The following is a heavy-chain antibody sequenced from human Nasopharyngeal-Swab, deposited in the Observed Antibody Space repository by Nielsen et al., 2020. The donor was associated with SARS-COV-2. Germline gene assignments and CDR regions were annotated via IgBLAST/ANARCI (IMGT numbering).Heavy chain of an antibody. CDR2: INPGGGST. V-gene: IGHV1-46*01. CDR3: AGGGKGVPAANDY. J-gene: IGHJ4*02. Sequence: ASVKVSCKASGYTFTSYYMHWVRQAPGQGLEWMGIINPGGGSTSYAQKFQGRVTMTRDTSTSTVYMELSSLKAEDTAVYYCAGGGKGVPAANDYWGQGTLVTVSS. CDR1: GYTFTSYY. D-gene: IGHD2-2*01.